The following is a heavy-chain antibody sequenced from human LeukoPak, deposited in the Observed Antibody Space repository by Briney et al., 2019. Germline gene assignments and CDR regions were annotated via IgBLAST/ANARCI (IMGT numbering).Heavy chain of an antibody. J-gene: IGHJ4*02. CDR1: GYTFTGCY. V-gene: IGHV1-2*02. Sequence: ASVKVSCKASGYTFTGCYMHWVRQAPGQGLEWMGWINPNSGGTNYAQKFQGRVTMTRDTSISTAYMELSRLRSDDTAVYYCARAGYYYDSSGYWDYFDYWGQGTLVTVSS. CDR3: ARAGYYYDSSGYWDYFDY. CDR2: INPNSGGT. D-gene: IGHD3-22*01.